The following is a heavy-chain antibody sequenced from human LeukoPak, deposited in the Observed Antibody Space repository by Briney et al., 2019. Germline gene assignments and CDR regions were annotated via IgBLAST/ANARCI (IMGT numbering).Heavy chain of an antibody. CDR3: ARGNFYDNKGYSPELRY. CDR1: GYTFTSYY. CDR2: INPRTGST. V-gene: IGHV1-46*01. J-gene: IGHJ4*02. Sequence: ASVKVSCKASGYTFTSYYIFWVRQAPGQGLEWMGIINPRTGSTSYSQKFQGRVTMTRDTSISTAYMELSRLTSDDTAVYYCARGNFYDNKGYSPELRYWGQGTLVTVSS. D-gene: IGHD3-10*01.